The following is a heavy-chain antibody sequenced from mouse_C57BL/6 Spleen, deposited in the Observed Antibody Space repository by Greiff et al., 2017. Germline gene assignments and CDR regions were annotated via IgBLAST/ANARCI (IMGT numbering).Heavy chain of an antibody. CDR3: ARWEYYYAMYY. CDR2: IYPGSGCT. J-gene: IGHJ4*01. D-gene: IGHD4-1*01. Sequence: VQLQQPGAELVKPGASVKMSCKASGYTFTSYWITWVKQRPGQGLEWIGDIYPGSGCTNYNEKIKSKATLTVDKYSSTAYMQLSSLTSEDSAVYYGARWEYYYAMYYWGQGTSVTVSS. V-gene: IGHV1-55*01. CDR1: GYTFTSYW.